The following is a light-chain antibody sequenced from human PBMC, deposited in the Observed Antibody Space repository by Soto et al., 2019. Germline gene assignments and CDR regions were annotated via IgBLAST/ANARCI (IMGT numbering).Light chain of an antibody. Sequence: QSALTQPASVSGSPGQSITISCTGTSSDVGGYNYLSWYQQHPGKAPRVMIYEVSNRPSGVPNRFSGSKAGNTASLTISGLQAEDEADYFCSSYTTSGTPVFGGGTKVTVL. CDR3: SSYTTSGTPV. V-gene: IGLV2-14*01. CDR2: EVS. J-gene: IGLJ3*02. CDR1: SSDVGGYNY.